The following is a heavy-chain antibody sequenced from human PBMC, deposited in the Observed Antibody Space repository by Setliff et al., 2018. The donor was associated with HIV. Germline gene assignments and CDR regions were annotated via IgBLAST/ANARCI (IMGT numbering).Heavy chain of an antibody. J-gene: IGHJ4*02. Sequence: KTSETLSLTCAVYGGSFSDYSWNWIRQPPGKGLEWIGSMYHSGSTYYNPSLKSRVTISLDTSKNQFSLKLSSVTVADTAVYYCASEDCGGGSCRPDNWGQGTLVTVSS. CDR2: MYHSGST. CDR1: GGSFSDYS. V-gene: IGHV4-34*01. CDR3: ASEDCGGGSCRPDN. D-gene: IGHD2-15*01.